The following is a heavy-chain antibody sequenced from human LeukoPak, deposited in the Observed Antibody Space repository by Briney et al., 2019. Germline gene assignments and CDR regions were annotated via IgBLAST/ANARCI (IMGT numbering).Heavy chain of an antibody. CDR2: ISGGCGST. V-gene: IGHV3-23*01. J-gene: IGHJ6*03. D-gene: IGHD1-26*01. CDR3: ARVGWELLLAHYYYYMDV. CDR1: GFTFSSYA. Sequence: GGSLRLSCAASGFTFSSYAMSWVRQAPGQGLEWVSAISGGCGSTYYSDSVKGRFTISRDNSKNTLYLQMNSLRAEDTAVYYCARVGWELLLAHYYYYMDVWGKGTTVTISS.